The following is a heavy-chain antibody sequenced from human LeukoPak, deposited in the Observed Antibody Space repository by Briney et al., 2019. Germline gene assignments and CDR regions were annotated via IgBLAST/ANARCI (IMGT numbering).Heavy chain of an antibody. J-gene: IGHJ4*02. CDR1: GFTFSDYY. CDR3: ARGIAAALSL. V-gene: IGHV3-11*04. CDR2: ISFDTYTI. D-gene: IGHD6-13*01. Sequence: PGGSLRPSCDASGFTFSDYYMSWIRQTPGKGLEWISYISFDTYTIYYADSVKGRFTISRDNAKNSLYLQMNSLRVEDTAVYYCARGIAAALSLWGQGTLVTVSS.